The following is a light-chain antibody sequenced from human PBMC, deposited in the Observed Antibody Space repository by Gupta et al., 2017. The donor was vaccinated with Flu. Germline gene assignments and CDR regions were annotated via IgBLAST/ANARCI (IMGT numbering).Light chain of an antibody. J-gene: IGKJ2*02. Sequence: MEMIQSPSSLSASVGDTVAIHCRTEQMIDNYLNWYQQKAGKAPKLLIHAASDLESGVSSRCRGSGCGSQFVLTISDVRPEDSATYYCQESYRTRSCTFGPGTKVEIK. V-gene: IGKV1-39*01. CDR3: QESYRTRSCT. CDR1: QMIDNY. CDR2: AAS.